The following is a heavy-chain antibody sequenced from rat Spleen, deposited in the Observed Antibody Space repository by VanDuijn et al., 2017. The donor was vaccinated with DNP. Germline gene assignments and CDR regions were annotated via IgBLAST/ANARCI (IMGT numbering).Heavy chain of an antibody. Sequence: QVQMKETGPGLVQTTQTLSVTCTVSGLSLTSYGVNWVRQAPGKGLEWMGIIRGDGNTNYNSAVKSRLSISRDTSKSQVFLTMNSLQTDDTAVYYCAELWMFDYWGQGVMVTVSS. CDR2: IRGDGNT. CDR1: GLSLTSYG. J-gene: IGHJ2*01. D-gene: IGHD1-3*01. CDR3: AELWMFDY. V-gene: IGHV2-77*01.